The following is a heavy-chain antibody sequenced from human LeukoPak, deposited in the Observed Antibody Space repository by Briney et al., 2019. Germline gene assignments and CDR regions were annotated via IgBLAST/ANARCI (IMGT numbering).Heavy chain of an antibody. CDR3: ARSGYYARRSWFDP. V-gene: IGHV3-74*01. CDR1: GFAFSDHW. CDR2: SYNDGISR. Sequence: GGSLRLSCEASGFAFSDHWMHWVRQVPGKGLVWVSRSYNDGISRSYADSVTGRFTISRDNAMNALYLQMNSLRAEDTAVYYCARSGYYARRSWFDPWGQGTLVTVSS. D-gene: IGHD3-22*01. J-gene: IGHJ5*02.